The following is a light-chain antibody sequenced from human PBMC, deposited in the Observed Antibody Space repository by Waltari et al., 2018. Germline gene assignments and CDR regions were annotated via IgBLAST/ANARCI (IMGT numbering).Light chain of an antibody. CDR2: AAS. V-gene: IGKV1-39*01. CDR1: QNIRTH. CDR3: QQSFSSPWT. J-gene: IGKJ1*01. Sequence: DIQMTQSPSSLSASVGDTVTVPCRASQNIRTHLNWYQQKPATAPNLLIYAASTLHRGVPSRFSGSGSGTDFTLTVTNLQPDDFAIYFCQQSFSSPWTFGQGTRV.